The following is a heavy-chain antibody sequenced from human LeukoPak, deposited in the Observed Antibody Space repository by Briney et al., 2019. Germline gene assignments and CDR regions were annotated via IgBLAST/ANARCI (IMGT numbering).Heavy chain of an antibody. CDR1: GYTFTSYD. CDR2: MNPNSGNT. Sequence: GASVKVSCKASGYTFTSYDINWVRQATGQGLEWMGWMNPNSGNTGYAQKFQGRVTMTRNTSISTAYMELSSLRSEDTAVYYCARMLAHYFVVVPVVDIWGQGTMVTVSS. V-gene: IGHV1-8*01. CDR3: ARMLAHYFVVVPVVDI. J-gene: IGHJ3*02. D-gene: IGHD2-2*01.